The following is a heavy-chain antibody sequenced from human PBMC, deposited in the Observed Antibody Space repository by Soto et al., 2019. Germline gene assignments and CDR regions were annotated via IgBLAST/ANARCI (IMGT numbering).Heavy chain of an antibody. CDR2: INSDGSTT. V-gene: IGHV3-74*01. CDR3: ALSHTVTTDY. Sequence: GGSLRLSCAASGFTFSSYGMHWVRQAPGKGLVWVSRINSDGSTTNYADSVKGRFTISRDNAKNTLYLQMTSLRAEDTAVYYCALSHTVTTDYWGQGTLVTVSS. CDR1: GFTFSSYG. D-gene: IGHD4-17*01. J-gene: IGHJ4*02.